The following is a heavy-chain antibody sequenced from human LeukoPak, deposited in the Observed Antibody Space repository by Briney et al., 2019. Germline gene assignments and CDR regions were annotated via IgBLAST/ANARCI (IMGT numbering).Heavy chain of an antibody. CDR2: INEDGSEK. D-gene: IGHD4-17*01. Sequence: ETLSLTCTVSGGSISSYYWSWVRQAPGKGLEWVANINEDGSEKNYADSVKGRFTISRDNAKNSLYLQMNSLRAEDSAVYYCATLHDYGDYTIDYWGQGTLVTVSS. CDR3: ATLHDYGDYTIDY. J-gene: IGHJ4*02. CDR1: GGSISSYY. V-gene: IGHV3-7*01.